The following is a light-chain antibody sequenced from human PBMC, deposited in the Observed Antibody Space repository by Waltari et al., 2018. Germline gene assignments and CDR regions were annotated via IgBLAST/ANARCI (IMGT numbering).Light chain of an antibody. CDR1: SSDIGVYNH. CDR3: NSYTVSSAVI. J-gene: IGLJ2*01. V-gene: IGLV2-14*03. CDR2: DVA. Sequence: QSALTQPASVSGSPGQSITISCTGTSSDIGVYNHVSWYQQPPGKSPKLILSDVAYRPSGVSDRFSGSKSGNTASLTISGLQAEDEADYYCNSYTVSSAVIFGGGTRLTVL.